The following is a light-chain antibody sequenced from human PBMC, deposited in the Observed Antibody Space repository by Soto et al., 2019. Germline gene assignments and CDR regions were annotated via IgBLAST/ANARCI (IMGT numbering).Light chain of an antibody. CDR2: WAS. CDR1: QSVLYSSNNKNY. CDR3: QQYYITPLT. V-gene: IGKV4-1*01. J-gene: IGKJ4*01. Sequence: DIVMTQYPDSLAVSLGERATINCKPSQSVLYSSNNKNYLAWYQQKPGQPPKLLIYWASTRESGVPDRFSGSGSGTDFTLTISSLQAEDVAVYYCQQYYITPLTFGGGTKVEIK.